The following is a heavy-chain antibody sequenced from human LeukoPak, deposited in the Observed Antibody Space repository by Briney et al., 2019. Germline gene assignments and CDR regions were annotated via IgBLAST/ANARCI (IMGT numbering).Heavy chain of an antibody. V-gene: IGHV3-23*01. CDR3: AKTSRRSSNYDSPYDY. CDR1: GFTFSTYA. D-gene: IGHD4-11*01. Sequence: SGGSLRLSCAASGFTFSTYAMSWVRQAPGKGLEWVSAVRGTGSDTYYADSVRGRFTISRDNSKNTLYLQMDRLRAEDTAIYFCAKTSRRSSNYDSPYDYWGQGTLVTVPS. J-gene: IGHJ4*02. CDR2: VRGTGSDT.